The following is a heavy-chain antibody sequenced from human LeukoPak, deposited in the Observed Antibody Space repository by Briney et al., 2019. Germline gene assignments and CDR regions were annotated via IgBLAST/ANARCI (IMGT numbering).Heavy chain of an antibody. Sequence: GGSLRLSCAASGSLVSTNYMSWVRQAPGKGLEWVSVIYSGDNTYYADSVKGRFTIYRDNSRNTLYLQMNSLRVEDTAVYYCGRDLGVGFCSSTGCNNLNMDVWGKGTTVTVSS. CDR1: GSLVSTNY. V-gene: IGHV3-53*01. CDR2: IYSGDNT. CDR3: GRDLGVGFCSSTGCNNLNMDV. J-gene: IGHJ6*03. D-gene: IGHD2-2*01.